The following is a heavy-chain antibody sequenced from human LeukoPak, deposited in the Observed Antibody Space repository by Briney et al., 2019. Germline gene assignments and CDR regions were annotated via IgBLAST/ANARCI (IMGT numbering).Heavy chain of an antibody. CDR1: GYTFTNDN. D-gene: IGHD3-22*01. J-gene: IGHJ3*02. Sequence: ASVKVSCKASGYTFTNDNINWVRQATGQGLEWMGWMNPNNGNTGFAQKFQDRVTLTRNTSISAAYMELSSLRSEDTAVYYCAKDPTHMIVVHSAYAFDIWGQGTMVTVSS. CDR2: MNPNNGNT. CDR3: AKDPTHMIVVHSAYAFDI. V-gene: IGHV1-8*01.